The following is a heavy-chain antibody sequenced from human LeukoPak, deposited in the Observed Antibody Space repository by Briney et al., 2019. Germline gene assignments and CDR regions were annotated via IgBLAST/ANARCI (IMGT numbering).Heavy chain of an antibody. V-gene: IGHV1-8*01. D-gene: IGHD6-13*01. CDR2: MNPNSGNT. CDR1: GYTFTSYD. Sequence: ASVKVSCKASGYTFTSYDINWVRQATGQGLEWMGWMNPNSGNTGYAQKFQGRVTMTRNTSISTAYMELSSLRSEDTAVYYCARTGYSSSWYPYYYYYYMDVWGKGTTVTVSS. J-gene: IGHJ6*03. CDR3: ARTGYSSSWYPYYYYYYMDV.